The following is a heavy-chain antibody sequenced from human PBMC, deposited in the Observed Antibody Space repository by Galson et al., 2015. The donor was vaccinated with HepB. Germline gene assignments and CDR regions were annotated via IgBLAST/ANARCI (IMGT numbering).Heavy chain of an antibody. V-gene: IGHV3-30-3*01. CDR1: AFTFSRYG. CDR3: ARVALSDYGDHAHFGY. Sequence: SLRLSCAASAFTFSRYGMHWVRQTPGKGLEWVAVISYDGSNKYYADSVKGRFTISRDNVKNSVFLTMNSLRVDETAVYYCARVALSDYGDHAHFGYWGQGALVTVSS. D-gene: IGHD4-17*01. J-gene: IGHJ4*02. CDR2: ISYDGSNK.